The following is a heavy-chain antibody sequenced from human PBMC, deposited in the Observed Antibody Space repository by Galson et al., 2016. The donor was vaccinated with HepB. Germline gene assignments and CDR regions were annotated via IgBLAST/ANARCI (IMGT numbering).Heavy chain of an antibody. D-gene: IGHD4-11*01. CDR1: GFTFSDHA. CDR3: ATMDYNANSAY. Sequence: SLRLSCAASGFTFSDHAMSWFRQAPGKGLEWVGFISSNAYGGTTEFAASVKDRFNISRDDSKRIAYLQRNSLRDEDTASYYCATMDYNANSAYWGQGTLVTVSS. V-gene: IGHV3-49*03. CDR2: ISSNAYGGTT. J-gene: IGHJ4*02.